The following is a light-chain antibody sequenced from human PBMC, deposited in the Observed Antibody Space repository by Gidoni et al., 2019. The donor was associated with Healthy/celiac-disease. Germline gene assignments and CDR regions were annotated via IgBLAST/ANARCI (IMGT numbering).Light chain of an antibody. CDR1: SSDVGGYNY. V-gene: IGLV2-14*03. CDR2: DVS. Sequence: QSALTQPAPVSGSPGQSITISCTGTSSDVGGYNYVSWYQQHPGKAPKLMIYDVSNRPSGVSNLFSGSKSSNTASLTISGLQAEDEADYYCSSYTSSSILVFGTGTKVTVL. J-gene: IGLJ1*01. CDR3: SSYTSSSILV.